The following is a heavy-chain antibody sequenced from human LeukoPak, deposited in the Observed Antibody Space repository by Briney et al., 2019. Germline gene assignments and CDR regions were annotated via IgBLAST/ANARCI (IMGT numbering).Heavy chain of an antibody. CDR3: ATEKDLLLDS. Sequence: ASVKVSCKASGYTITGYYMHWVRQAPGQGLEWMGWINPNNDGSIYAQKFQGRVTMTRDTSINTAYMELSRLRSDDTAVYFCATEKDLLLDSWGQGTPVTVSS. D-gene: IGHD1-26*01. V-gene: IGHV1-2*02. CDR2: INPNNDGS. J-gene: IGHJ5*01. CDR1: GYTITGYY.